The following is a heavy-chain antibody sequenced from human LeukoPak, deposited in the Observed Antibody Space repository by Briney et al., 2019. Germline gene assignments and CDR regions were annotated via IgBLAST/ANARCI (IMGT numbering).Heavy chain of an antibody. CDR1: GDSVSSTSAA. Sequence: SQTLSLTCAISGDSVSSTSAAWNWIRQSPSRGLEWVGRTYYRAKWYHDCADSVKSRISINPDTSKNPFSLQLNSVTPEDTAVYSCARRDLVGATTGFDYWGQGTLVTVSP. J-gene: IGHJ4*02. CDR2: TYYRAKWYH. CDR3: ARRDLVGATTGFDY. D-gene: IGHD1-26*01. V-gene: IGHV6-1*01.